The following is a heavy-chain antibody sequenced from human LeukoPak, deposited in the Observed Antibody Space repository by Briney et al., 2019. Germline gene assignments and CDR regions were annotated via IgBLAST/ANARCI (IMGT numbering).Heavy chain of an antibody. V-gene: IGHV3-7*03. Sequence: GGSLRLSCAASGFTFSTYWMSWVRQAPGKGLEWVANIRQDGSEKYYVDSVKGRFTISRDNADNSLYLQMNSLKPEDTAVYCCARSYNVLTAFDYWGQGTLVTVSS. D-gene: IGHD3-9*01. CDR1: GFTFSTYW. CDR2: IRQDGSEK. CDR3: ARSYNVLTAFDY. J-gene: IGHJ4*02.